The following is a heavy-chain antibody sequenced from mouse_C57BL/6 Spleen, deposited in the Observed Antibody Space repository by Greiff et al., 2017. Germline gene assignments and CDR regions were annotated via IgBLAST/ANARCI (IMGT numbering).Heavy chain of an antibody. CDR2: ISDGGSYT. CDR3: ARDAYGNYGAY. D-gene: IGHD2-1*01. V-gene: IGHV5-4*01. Sequence: EVQLVESGGGLVKPGGSLKLSCAASGFTFSSYAMSWVRQTPEKRLDWVATISDGGSYTYYPDNVKGRFTISRDNAKNNLYLQMSHLKSEDTAMYYCARDAYGNYGAYWGQGTLVTVSA. CDR1: GFTFSSYA. J-gene: IGHJ3*01.